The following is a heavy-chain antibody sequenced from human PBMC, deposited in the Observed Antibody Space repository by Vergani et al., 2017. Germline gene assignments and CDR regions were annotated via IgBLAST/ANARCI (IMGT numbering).Heavy chain of an antibody. CDR1: GYTFTDYF. V-gene: IGHV1-2*02. CDR3: ARVGTSSNRDYFDY. CDR2: INPNSGGT. J-gene: IGHJ4*02. Sequence: QVQLVQSGAEVKKPGASVKVSCKASGYTFTDYFMHWVRQAPGQGLGWMGWINPNSGGTNYAQKFQGRVTMTRDTSISTAYMELSNLRLDDTAVYYCARVGTSSNRDYFDYWGQGTLVTVSS. D-gene: IGHD2-2*01.